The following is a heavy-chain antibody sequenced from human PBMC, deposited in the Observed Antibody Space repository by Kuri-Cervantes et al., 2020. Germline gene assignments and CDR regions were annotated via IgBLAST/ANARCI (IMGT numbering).Heavy chain of an antibody. CDR1: GFTFSSYA. Sequence: GGSLRLSCAASGFTFSSYAMHWVRQAPGKGLEYVSAISSNGGRTYRANSVKGRFTISRDNSKNTLYLQMGSLRAEDMAVYYCARGRRTFYYDSSAYYGAFDIWGQGTMVTVSS. CDR3: ARGRRTFYYDSSAYYGAFDI. J-gene: IGHJ3*02. D-gene: IGHD3-22*01. V-gene: IGHV3-64*01. CDR2: ISSNGGRT.